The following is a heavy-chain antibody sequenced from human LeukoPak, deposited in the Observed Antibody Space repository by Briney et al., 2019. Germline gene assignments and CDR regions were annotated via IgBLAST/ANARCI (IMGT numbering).Heavy chain of an antibody. CDR2: INPNSGGT. D-gene: IGHD2-15*01. V-gene: IGHV1-2*02. J-gene: IGHJ4*02. CDR1: GYTFTGYY. Sequence: GASVKVSCKASGYTFTGYYMHWVRQAPGQGLEWMGWINPNSGGTNYAQKFQGRVTMTRDTSISTAYMELSRLRSDDTAVYYCARDGVDIVVVVAATGGYYLDYWGQGTLVTVSS. CDR3: ARDGVDIVVVVAATGGYYLDY.